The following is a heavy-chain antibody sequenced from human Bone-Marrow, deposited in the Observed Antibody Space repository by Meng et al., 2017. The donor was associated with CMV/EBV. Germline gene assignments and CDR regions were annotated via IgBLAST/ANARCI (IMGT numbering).Heavy chain of an antibody. CDR2: ISYDGSNK. J-gene: IGHJ4*02. Sequence: QVQLVESGGGVVQPGRSLSLSCAASGFTFSSYAMHWVRQAPGKGLEWVAVISYDGSNKYYADSVKGRFTISRDNSKNTLYLQMNSLRAEDTAVYYCAALKFSGSYALDYWGQGTLVTVYS. D-gene: IGHD1-26*01. CDR1: GFTFSSYA. V-gene: IGHV3-30-3*01. CDR3: AALKFSGSYALDY.